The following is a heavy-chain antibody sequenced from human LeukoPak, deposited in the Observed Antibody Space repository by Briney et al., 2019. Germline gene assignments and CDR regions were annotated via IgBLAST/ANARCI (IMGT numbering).Heavy chain of an antibody. CDR3: ATEPKSGAVAGTEYLGAFDI. CDR2: FDPEDGET. V-gene: IGHV1-24*01. D-gene: IGHD6-19*01. CDR1: GYTLTELS. Sequence: ASVKVSCKVSGYTLTELSMHWVRQAPGKGLEWMGGFDPEDGETIYAQKFQGRVTMTEDTSTDTAYMELSSLRSEDTAVYYCATEPKSGAVAGTEYLGAFDIWGQGTMVTVSS. J-gene: IGHJ3*02.